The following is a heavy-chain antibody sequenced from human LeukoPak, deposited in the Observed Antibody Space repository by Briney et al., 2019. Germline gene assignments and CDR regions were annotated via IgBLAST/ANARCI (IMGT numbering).Heavy chain of an antibody. CDR2: INAGNGNT. CDR1: GYTFTSYA. CDR3: ARGLKYSSSWYLSYYFDY. Sequence: ASVKVSCKASGYTFTSYAMHWVRQAPGQRLGWMGWINAGNGNTKYSQKFQGRVTITRDTSASTAYMELSSLRSEDTAVYYCARGLKYSSSWYLSYYFDYWGQGTLVTVSS. D-gene: IGHD6-13*01. V-gene: IGHV1-3*01. J-gene: IGHJ4*02.